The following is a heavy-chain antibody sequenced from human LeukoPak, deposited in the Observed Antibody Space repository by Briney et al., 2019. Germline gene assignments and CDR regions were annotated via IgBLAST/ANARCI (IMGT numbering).Heavy chain of an antibody. J-gene: IGHJ5*02. D-gene: IGHD2-21*01. Sequence: PGGSLRLSCAASGFTFNTFEMNWARQAPGEGLEWVAYTSSSAGSIYYADSVKGRFVISRDNAKNSLYLQMNSLRVEDTAIYYCARDELPAWGQGTLVIVSS. CDR1: GFTFNTFE. CDR3: ARDELPA. CDR2: TSSSAGSI. V-gene: IGHV3-48*03.